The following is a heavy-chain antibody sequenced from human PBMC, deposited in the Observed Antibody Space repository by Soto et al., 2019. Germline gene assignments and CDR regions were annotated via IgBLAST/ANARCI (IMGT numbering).Heavy chain of an antibody. Sequence: GGSLRLSCAASGGTFSNYYMDWVRQAPGKGLEWVGRSKNKADSYITEYAASVKGRFTISRDNSKNTLYLQMNSLRTEDTAVYYCARALDFWSAYFDYWGQGSLVTVSS. V-gene: IGHV3-72*01. J-gene: IGHJ4*02. D-gene: IGHD3-3*01. CDR2: SKNKADSYIT. CDR1: GGTFSNYY. CDR3: ARALDFWSAYFDY.